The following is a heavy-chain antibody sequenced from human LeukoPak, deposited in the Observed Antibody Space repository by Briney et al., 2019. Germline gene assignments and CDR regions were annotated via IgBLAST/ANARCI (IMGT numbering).Heavy chain of an antibody. V-gene: IGHV3-33*01. J-gene: IGHJ4*02. CDR1: GFTFSSYG. D-gene: IGHD5-18*01. CDR2: IWYDGSNK. CDR3: ARDVDTAMAFDY. Sequence: GRSLRLSCAASGFTFSSYGMHWVRQAPGKGLEWVAVIWYDGSNKYYADSVKGRFTISRDNSKNTLYLQMNSLRAEDTAVYYRARDVDTAMAFDYWGQGTLVTVSS.